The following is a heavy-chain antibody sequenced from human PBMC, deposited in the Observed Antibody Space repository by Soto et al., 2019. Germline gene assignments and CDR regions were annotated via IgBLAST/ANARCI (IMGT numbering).Heavy chain of an antibody. V-gene: IGHV4-4*07. CDR2: SHSSGST. CDR3: ARDQGVAAAGITWFDP. CDR1: GASMNSYH. D-gene: IGHD6-13*01. J-gene: IGHJ5*02. Sequence: SETLSLTCTVSGASMNSYHWSWIRQPAGKGLEWIGHSHSSGSTNYNPSLKSRVTMSVDTSKNQFSLRLMSLTAADTAVYYCARDQGVAAAGITWFDPWGQGSLVTVSS.